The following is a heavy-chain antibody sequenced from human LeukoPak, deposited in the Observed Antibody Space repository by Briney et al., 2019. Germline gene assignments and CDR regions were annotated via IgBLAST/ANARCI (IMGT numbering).Heavy chain of an antibody. V-gene: IGHV4-59*03. CDR3: ARLHASRAEEFDP. CDR1: GGSISGYY. Sequence: SETLSLTCTVSGGSISGYYWSWIRHPPGKGLEWIGYIYSSGSASYNPSLISRVTILVDTSKNQFSLTLTSVTAADTAVYYCARLHASRAEEFDPWGQGTLVTVSS. J-gene: IGHJ5*02. CDR2: IYSSGSA. D-gene: IGHD3-16*01.